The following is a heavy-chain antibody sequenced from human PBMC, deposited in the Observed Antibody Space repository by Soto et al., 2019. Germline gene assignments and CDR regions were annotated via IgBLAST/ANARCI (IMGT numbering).Heavy chain of an antibody. Sequence: PGGSLRLSCAASGFTFSNYGIHWVRQAPGKGLEWVAVISYDGSNKYYADSVKGRFTISRDNSKNTLHLQMNSLRAEDTAVYYCTRDASRDSSARGWFDPWGPGTLVTVSS. CDR1: GFTFSNYG. V-gene: IGHV3-30*03. D-gene: IGHD6-13*01. CDR2: ISYDGSNK. J-gene: IGHJ5*02. CDR3: TRDASRDSSARGWFDP.